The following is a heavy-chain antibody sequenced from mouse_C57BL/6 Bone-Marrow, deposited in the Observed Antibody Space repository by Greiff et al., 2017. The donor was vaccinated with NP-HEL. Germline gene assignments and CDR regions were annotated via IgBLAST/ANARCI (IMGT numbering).Heavy chain of an antibody. D-gene: IGHD1-1*01. CDR3: VRHRIGGPYYGSSYGYFDV. CDR1: GFSFNTYA. CDR2: IRSKSNNYAT. V-gene: IGHV10-1*01. J-gene: IGHJ1*03. Sequence: DVMLVESGGGLVQPKGSLKLSCAASGFSFNTYAMNWVRQAPGKGLEWVARIRSKSNNYATYYADSVKDRFTISRDDSESMLYLQMNNLKTEDTAMYYCVRHRIGGPYYGSSYGYFDVWGTGTTVTVSS.